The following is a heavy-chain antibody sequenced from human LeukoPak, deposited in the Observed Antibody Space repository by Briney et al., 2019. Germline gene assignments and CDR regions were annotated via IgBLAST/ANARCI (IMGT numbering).Heavy chain of an antibody. Sequence: ASVKVSCKASGYTFTDYYLHWLRQAPGQGLEWMGWMHPNSGGTNYAQNFQGRVTMTRDTSITTAFMELSRLTSDDTAVYYCASLAHFDGSTYYPDFWGQGTLVTVSS. J-gene: IGHJ4*02. CDR3: ASLAHFDGSTYYPDF. V-gene: IGHV1-2*02. D-gene: IGHD3-22*01. CDR1: GYTFTDYY. CDR2: MHPNSGGT.